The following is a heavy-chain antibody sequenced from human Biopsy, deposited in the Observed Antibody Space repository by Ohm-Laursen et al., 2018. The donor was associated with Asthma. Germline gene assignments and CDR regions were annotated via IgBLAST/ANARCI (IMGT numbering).Heavy chain of an antibody. CDR2: ISYSGST. J-gene: IGHJ2*01. D-gene: IGHD2-15*01. CDR3: ARVPTTLRYFDL. Sequence: SDTLSLTCTVSGGSVSSGSYYWSWIRQPPGKGLAWVSYISYSGSTDYSPSLKSRLTISMDTSKNQFSLKLSSVTAADTAVYYCARVPTTLRYFDLWGHGTLVTVSS. CDR1: GGSVSSGSYY. V-gene: IGHV4-61*01.